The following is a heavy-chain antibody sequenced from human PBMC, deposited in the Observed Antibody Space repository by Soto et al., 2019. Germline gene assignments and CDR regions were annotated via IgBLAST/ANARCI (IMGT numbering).Heavy chain of an antibody. CDR2: ISAYNGNT. CDR1: GYTFTSYG. Sequence: QVQLVQSGAEVKKPGASVKVSCKASGYTFTSYGISWVRQAPGQGLEWMGWISAYNGNTNYAQKLQGRVTMTTDTATSTAYMELRSLRSDDTAVYYCASDHYYDSSGDHKPYYYYGMDVWGQGTTVTVSS. CDR3: ASDHYYDSSGDHKPYYYYGMDV. J-gene: IGHJ6*02. D-gene: IGHD3-22*01. V-gene: IGHV1-18*01.